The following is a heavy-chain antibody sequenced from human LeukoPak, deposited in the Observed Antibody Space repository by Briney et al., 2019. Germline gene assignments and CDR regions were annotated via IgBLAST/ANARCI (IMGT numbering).Heavy chain of an antibody. J-gene: IGHJ6*03. V-gene: IGHV1-2*02. CDR2: INPNSGGT. D-gene: IGHD4-17*01. CDR1: GYTLTGYY. CDR3: ARDYGDYNYYYYYMDV. Sequence: ASVKVSCKASGYTLTGYYMHWVRQASGQGLEWMGWINPNSGGTNYAQKFQGRVTMTRDTSISTAYMELSRLRSDDTAVYYCARDYGDYNYYYYYMDVWGKGTTVTVSS.